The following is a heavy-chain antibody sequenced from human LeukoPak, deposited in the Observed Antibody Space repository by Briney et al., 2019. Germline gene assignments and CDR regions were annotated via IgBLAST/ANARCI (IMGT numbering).Heavy chain of an antibody. D-gene: IGHD5-24*01. V-gene: IGHV1-69*13. CDR2: IIPIFGTA. J-gene: IGHJ3*02. CDR3: ARERDGYNHAGAFDI. Sequence: SVKVSCKASGGTFSSYAISWVRQAPGQGLEWMGGIIPIFGTANYAQKFQGRVTITADESTSTAHMELSSLRSEDTAVYYCARERDGYNHAGAFDIWGQGTMVTVSS. CDR1: GGTFSSYA.